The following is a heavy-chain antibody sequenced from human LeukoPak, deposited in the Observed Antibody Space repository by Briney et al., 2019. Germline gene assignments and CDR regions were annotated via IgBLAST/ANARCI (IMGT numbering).Heavy chain of an antibody. J-gene: IGHJ5*02. Sequence: PGGSLRLSCAASGFTFSSYSMNWVRLAPGKGPEWVSSISSSSSYIYYADSVKGRFTISRDNAKNSLYLQMNSLRAEDTAVYYCARDYDFWSGYSYNWFDPWGQGTLVTVSS. CDR2: ISSSSSYI. V-gene: IGHV3-21*01. D-gene: IGHD3-3*01. CDR1: GFTFSSYS. CDR3: ARDYDFWSGYSYNWFDP.